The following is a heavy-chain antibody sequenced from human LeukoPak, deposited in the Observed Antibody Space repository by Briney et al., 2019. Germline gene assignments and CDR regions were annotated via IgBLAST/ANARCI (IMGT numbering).Heavy chain of an antibody. CDR2: ISAYNGNT. Sequence: ASVKVSCKASGYIFTSYGINWVRQAPSQGLEGMGWISAYNGNTNYAQKLQGRVSMTTDTTTSTAYMELRSLRSDDTAVYYCASGEMATHFDYWGQETLVTVSS. D-gene: IGHD5-24*01. CDR1: GYIFTSYG. V-gene: IGHV1-18*01. CDR3: ASGEMATHFDY. J-gene: IGHJ4*02.